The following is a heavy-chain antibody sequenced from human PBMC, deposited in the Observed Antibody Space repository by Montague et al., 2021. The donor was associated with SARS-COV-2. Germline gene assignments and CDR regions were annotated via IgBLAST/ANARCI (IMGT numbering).Heavy chain of an antibody. CDR1: GFTFSSYA. Sequence: SLRLSCAASGFTFSSYAMHWVRQAPGKGLEWVAVISYDGSNKYYADSVKGRFTISRDNSKNTLYLQMNSLRAEDTAVYYCARVLGDYGDYWGQGTLSPSPQ. CDR3: ARVLGDYGDY. J-gene: IGHJ4*02. CDR2: ISYDGSNK. D-gene: IGHD4-17*01. V-gene: IGHV3-30*04.